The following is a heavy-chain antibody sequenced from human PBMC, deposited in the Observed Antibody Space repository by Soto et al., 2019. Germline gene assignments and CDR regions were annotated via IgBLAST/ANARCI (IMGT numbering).Heavy chain of an antibody. CDR3: AKELLVGARGLLYYYYGMDV. Sequence: PGGSLRLSCAASGFTFSSYAMSWVRQAPGKGLEWVSAISGSGGSTYYADSVKGRFTISKDNSKNTLYLQTNSLRAEDTAVYYCAKELLVGARGLLYYYYGMDVWGQETPVT. CDR2: ISGSGGST. J-gene: IGHJ6*02. CDR1: GFTFSSYA. V-gene: IGHV3-23*01. D-gene: IGHD1-26*01.